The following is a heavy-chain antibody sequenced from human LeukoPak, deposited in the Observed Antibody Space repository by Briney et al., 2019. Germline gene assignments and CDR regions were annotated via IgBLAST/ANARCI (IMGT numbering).Heavy chain of an antibody. V-gene: IGHV4-38-2*02. CDR2: IYHSGST. CDR1: GYSISSGYY. Sequence: SETLSLTCTVSGYSISSGYYWGWIRQPPGKGLEWIGRIYHSGSTYYNPSLKSRVTISVDTSKNQFSLKLSSVTAADTAVYYCARTEESGYSYGYFGYYYYMDVWGKGTTVTVSS. CDR3: ARTEESGYSYGYFGYYYYMDV. J-gene: IGHJ6*03. D-gene: IGHD5-18*01.